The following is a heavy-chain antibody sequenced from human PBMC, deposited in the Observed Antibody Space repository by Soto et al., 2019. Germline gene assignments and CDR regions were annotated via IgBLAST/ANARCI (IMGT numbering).Heavy chain of an antibody. CDR1: GDSVSSNSAA. D-gene: IGHD6-13*01. J-gene: IGHJ5*02. CDR3: ARDLSGGPLKAAAGTSGFNWFDP. Sequence: SQTLSLTCAISGDSVSSNSAAWNWIRQSPSRGLEWLGRTYYRSKWYNDYAVSVESRITINPDTSKNQFSLQLNSVTPEDTAVYYCARDLSGGPLKAAAGTSGFNWFDPWGQGTLVTVSS. V-gene: IGHV6-1*01. CDR2: TYYRSKWYN.